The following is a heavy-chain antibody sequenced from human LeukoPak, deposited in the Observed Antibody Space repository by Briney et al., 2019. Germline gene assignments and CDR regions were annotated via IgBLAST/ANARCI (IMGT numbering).Heavy chain of an antibody. D-gene: IGHD3-16*01. CDR1: GFTFSSYW. V-gene: IGHV3-74*01. CDR3: ASDRGLGFDI. J-gene: IGHJ3*02. CDR2: IYGDGSST. Sequence: GGSLRLSCTASGFTFSSYWMHWVRQAPGKGLVWVSRIYGDGSSTTYADSVKGRFTISRDNAKNTLYLQMNSLRVEDTAVYYCASDRGLGFDIWGQGTMVTVSS.